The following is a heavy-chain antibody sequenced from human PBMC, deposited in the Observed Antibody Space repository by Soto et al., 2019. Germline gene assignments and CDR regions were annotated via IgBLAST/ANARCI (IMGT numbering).Heavy chain of an antibody. CDR3: ARMDYSGSYLYFDH. CDR2: INSDGISA. D-gene: IGHD1-26*01. Sequence: GGSLRLSCAASGFGFSSYWLHWVRQAPGKGLVWVSRINSDGISALYADSVKGRFTISRDNAENTLFLQMNSLRGEDTAMYYCARMDYSGSYLYFDHWGQGALVTVSS. V-gene: IGHV3-74*01. CDR1: GFGFSSYW. J-gene: IGHJ4*02.